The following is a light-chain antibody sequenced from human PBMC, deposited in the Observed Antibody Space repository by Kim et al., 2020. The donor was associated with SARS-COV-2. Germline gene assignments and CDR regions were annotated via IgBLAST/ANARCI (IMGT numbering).Light chain of an antibody. CDR3: QQYSDPART. CDR2: TAS. Sequence: EIVLTQSPGTLSLSPGERATLSCRASQSVRSNYLAWYQQKPGQAPRLLIYTASSRATGIPDRFSGSGSGTYISLTISRLEPEDFAGYYCQQYSDPARTFGKGTKVDI. V-gene: IGKV3-20*01. J-gene: IGKJ1*01. CDR1: QSVRSNY.